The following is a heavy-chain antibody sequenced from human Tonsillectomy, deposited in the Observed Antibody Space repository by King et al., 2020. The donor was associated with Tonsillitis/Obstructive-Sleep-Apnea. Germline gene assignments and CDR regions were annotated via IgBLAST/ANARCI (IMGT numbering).Heavy chain of an antibody. V-gene: IGHV3-30*04. D-gene: IGHD1-26*01. Sequence: VQLVESGGGVVQPGRSLRLSCAASGFTFSSYAIHWVRQAPGKGLEWVAVVSYDGSNKYYADSVKGRFTISRDNSKNSLYLQMNSLRAEDTAVYYCARGSVPQWELMAAFDIWGQGTMVTVSS. CDR1: GFTFSSYA. CDR2: VSYDGSNK. CDR3: ARGSVPQWELMAAFDI. J-gene: IGHJ3*02.